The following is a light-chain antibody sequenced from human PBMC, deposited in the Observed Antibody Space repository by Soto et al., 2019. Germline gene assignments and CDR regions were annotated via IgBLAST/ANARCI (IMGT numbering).Light chain of an antibody. CDR2: EVT. CDR3: SSYTSNSTSVV. V-gene: IGLV2-14*01. J-gene: IGLJ2*01. Sequence: QSVLTQPASVSGSPGQSITISCTGTTSDVGRYNFVSWYQQHPGKAPKLMIYEVTNRPSGVSNRFSGSKSGNTASLTISGLQSEDEADYYCSSYTSNSTSVVFGGGTQLTVL. CDR1: TSDVGRYNF.